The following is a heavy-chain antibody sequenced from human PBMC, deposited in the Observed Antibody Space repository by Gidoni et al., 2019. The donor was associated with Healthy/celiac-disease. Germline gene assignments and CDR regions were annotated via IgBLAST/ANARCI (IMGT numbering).Heavy chain of an antibody. V-gene: IGHV1-2*02. CDR1: GYTFTGYY. D-gene: IGHD2-2*01. J-gene: IGHJ5*02. CDR2: INPNSGGT. Sequence: QVQLVQSGAEVKKPGASVKVSCKASGYTFTGYYMHWVRQAPGQGLEWMGWINPNSGGTNYAQKFQGRVTMTRDTSISTAYMELSRLRSDDTAVYYCARGGVEYQLPTGNWFDPWGQGTLVTVSS. CDR3: ARGGVEYQLPTGNWFDP.